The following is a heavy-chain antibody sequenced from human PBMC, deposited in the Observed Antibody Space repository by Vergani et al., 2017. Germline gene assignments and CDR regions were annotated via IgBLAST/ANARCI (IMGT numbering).Heavy chain of an antibody. Sequence: QVQLVQSGAEVKKPGASVKVSCKASGYTFTSYAMHWVRQAPGQRLEWMGWINAGNGNTKYSQKFQGRVTITRDTSASTAYMELSSLSSEDTAVYYCARSYYDFWSRFDYWGQGTLVTVSS. CDR1: GYTFTSYA. V-gene: IGHV1-3*01. J-gene: IGHJ4*02. CDR3: ARSYYDFWSRFDY. CDR2: INAGNGNT. D-gene: IGHD3-3*01.